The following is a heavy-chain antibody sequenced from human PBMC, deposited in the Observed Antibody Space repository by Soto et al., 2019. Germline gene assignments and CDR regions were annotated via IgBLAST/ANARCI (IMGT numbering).Heavy chain of an antibody. D-gene: IGHD6-19*01. CDR3: ARIRNTRGSGWYYFDY. Sequence: SGPLVNPTQTLTLTCTFSGFSLSTSGMCVSWIRQPPGKALEWLALIDWDDDKYYSTSLKTRLTISKDTSKNQVVLTMTNMDPVDTATYYCARIRNTRGSGWYYFDYWGQGTLVTVSS. CDR2: IDWDDDK. V-gene: IGHV2-70*01. J-gene: IGHJ4*02. CDR1: GFSLSTSGMC.